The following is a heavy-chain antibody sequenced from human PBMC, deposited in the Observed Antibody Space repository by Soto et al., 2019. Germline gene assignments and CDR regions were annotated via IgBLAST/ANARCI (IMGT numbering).Heavy chain of an antibody. V-gene: IGHV4-59*01. D-gene: IGHD3-22*01. J-gene: IGHJ3*02. CDR2: IYYSGST. Sequence: PSETLSLTCTVSGGSISSYYWSWIRQPPGKGLEWIGYIYYSGSTNYNPSLKSRVTISVDTSKNQFSLKLSSVTAADTAVYYCARDYDSSGDRSFDIWGLGTMVTVSS. CDR1: GGSISSYY. CDR3: ARDYDSSGDRSFDI.